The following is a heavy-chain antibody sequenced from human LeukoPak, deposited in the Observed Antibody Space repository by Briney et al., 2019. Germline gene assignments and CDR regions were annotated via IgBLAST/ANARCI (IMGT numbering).Heavy chain of an antibody. CDR2: ISDSGDST. D-gene: IGHD6-6*01. CDR1: GFTFSSYD. Sequence: GGSLRLSCAASGFTFSSYDMSWVRQAPGKGLEWVSAISDSGDSTYYADSVKGRFTISRDNAKNSLYLQMNSLRAEDTAVYYCARDAEYGSARFLDYWGQGTLVTVSS. CDR3: ARDAEYGSARFLDY. V-gene: IGHV3-23*01. J-gene: IGHJ4*02.